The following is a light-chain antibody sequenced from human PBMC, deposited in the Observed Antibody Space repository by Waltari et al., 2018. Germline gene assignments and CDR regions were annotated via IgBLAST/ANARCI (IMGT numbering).Light chain of an antibody. J-gene: IGKJ1*01. V-gene: IGKV1-9*01. CDR3: QQLNGYPPT. CDR1: KGISSY. CDR2: AAS. Sequence: DIQLTQSPPFLSASVGDRVTITCRASKGISSYLVWYQQKSGKAPKLLIYAASTLQSGVPSRFSGSGSGTEFTLTITSLQPEDFATYYCQQLNGYPPTFGQGTKVDIK.